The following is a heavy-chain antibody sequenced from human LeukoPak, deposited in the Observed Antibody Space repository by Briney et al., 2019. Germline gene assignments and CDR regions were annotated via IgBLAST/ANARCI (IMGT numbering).Heavy chain of an antibody. V-gene: IGHV3-30*04. J-gene: IGHJ5*02. CDR1: GFPFSSYA. CDR2: ISYDGSNK. D-gene: IGHD2-2*02. CDR3: ARPPPYCTSTSCYSHWFDP. Sequence: GGSLRLSCAASGFPFSSYAMHWVRQAPGKGLEWVAVISYDGSNKYYADSVKGRLTISRDNSKNTLYLQMNSLRAEDTAVYYCARPPPYCTSTSCYSHWFDPWGQGTLVTVSS.